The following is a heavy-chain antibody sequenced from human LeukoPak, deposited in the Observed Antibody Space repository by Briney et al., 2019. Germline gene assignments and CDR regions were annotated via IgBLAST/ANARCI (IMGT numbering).Heavy chain of an antibody. Sequence: PGGSLRLSCAASGSTFSSYWMSWVRQAPVKGLEWVANIKQDGSEKYYVDSVKGRFTISRDNAKNSLHLQMNSLRAEDTAVYYCTRGNKYYYGSGSYQAGYWGQGTLVTVSS. CDR1: GSTFSSYW. J-gene: IGHJ4*02. D-gene: IGHD3-10*01. CDR2: IKQDGSEK. V-gene: IGHV3-7*04. CDR3: TRGNKYYYGSGSYQAGY.